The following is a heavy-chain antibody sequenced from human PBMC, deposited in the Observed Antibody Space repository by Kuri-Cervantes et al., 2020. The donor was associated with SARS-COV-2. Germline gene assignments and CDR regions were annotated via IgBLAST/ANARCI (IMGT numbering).Heavy chain of an antibody. CDR2: INPNSGRT. Sequence: ASVKVSCKASGYTFTGYYMHWVRQAPGQGLEGMGGINPNSGRTNDAQKFQGWVTMTRDTSISTVYMELSRLRSDDRAVYCCARSTPFRQLVVISQGGVFEIWGQGTMVTVSS. J-gene: IGHJ3*02. V-gene: IGHV1-2*04. CDR3: ARSTPFRQLVVISQGGVFEI. CDR1: GYTFTGYY. D-gene: IGHD3-22*01.